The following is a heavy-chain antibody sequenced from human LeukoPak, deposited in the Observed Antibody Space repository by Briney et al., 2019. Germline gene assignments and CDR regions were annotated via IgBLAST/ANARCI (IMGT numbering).Heavy chain of an antibody. Sequence: TSETLSLTCTVSGGSISSGDYYWSWIRQPPGKGLEWIGYIYYSGSTYCNPSLKSRVTISVDTSKNQFSLKLSSVTAADTAVYYCARTRIVVVPAAKNWFDPWGQGTLVTVSS. V-gene: IGHV4-30-4*08. CDR2: IYYSGST. J-gene: IGHJ5*02. CDR3: ARTRIVVVPAAKNWFDP. CDR1: GGSISSGDYY. D-gene: IGHD2-2*01.